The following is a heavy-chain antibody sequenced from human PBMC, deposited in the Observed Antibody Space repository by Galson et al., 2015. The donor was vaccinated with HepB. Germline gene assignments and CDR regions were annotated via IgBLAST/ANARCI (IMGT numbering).Heavy chain of an antibody. D-gene: IGHD1-26*01. CDR3: VKGGWADY. J-gene: IGHJ4*02. CDR2: ISVGGDST. CDR1: GFAFSNYD. V-gene: IGHV3-23*01. Sequence: SLRLSCAAAGFAFSNYDMNWVRRGPGKGLEWVSRISVGGDSTYYADSVKGRFTISRDDSKNTLYVQMNSLRIEDTAVYYCVKGGWADYWGQGTLVTVSS.